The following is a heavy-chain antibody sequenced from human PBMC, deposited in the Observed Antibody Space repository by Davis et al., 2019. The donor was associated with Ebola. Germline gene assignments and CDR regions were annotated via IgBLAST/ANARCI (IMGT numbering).Heavy chain of an antibody. V-gene: IGHV3-7*03. CDR2: INQDGSDQ. D-gene: IGHD4-23*01. CDR1: GFSFSSYW. Sequence: GGSLRLSCAASGFSFSSYWLSWVRQAPGKGLEWVANINQDGSDQQYVGSVKGRFTVSRDNSKNTLYLEINSLRAEDTAVYYCARDRRWELIRFVDYHGIDIWGQGTTVTVSS. CDR3: ARDRRWELIRFVDYHGIDI. J-gene: IGHJ6*02.